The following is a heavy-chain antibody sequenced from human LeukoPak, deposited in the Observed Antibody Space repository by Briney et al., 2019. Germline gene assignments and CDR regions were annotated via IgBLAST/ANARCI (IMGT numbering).Heavy chain of an antibody. CDR2: FFTGGST. CDR1: GGSIDSHY. V-gene: IGHV4-4*07. D-gene: IGHD6-19*01. J-gene: IGHJ6*02. CDR3: ARGSGVAVGMDV. Sequence: SETLSLTCTVSGGSIDSHYWSWNRQSAGKGLEWIGRFFTGGSTYYNPSFESRVTMSVDTSKNQFSLKLRSVTAADTAVYFCARGSGVAVGMDVWGQGTTVIVSS.